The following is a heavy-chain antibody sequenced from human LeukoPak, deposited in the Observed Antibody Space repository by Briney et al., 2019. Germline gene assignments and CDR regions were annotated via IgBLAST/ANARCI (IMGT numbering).Heavy chain of an antibody. CDR1: GFTFSSYW. CDR2: INSDGSST. J-gene: IGHJ4*02. V-gene: IGHV3-74*01. CDR3: XRGRSGSYFDY. Sequence: GGSLRLSCAASGFTFSSYWMHWVRQAPGKGLVWVSRINSDGSSTSYADSVKGRFTISRDNAKNTLYLQMNSLRAEDTAVYYXXRGRSGSYFDYWGQGTLVTVSS. D-gene: IGHD1-26*01.